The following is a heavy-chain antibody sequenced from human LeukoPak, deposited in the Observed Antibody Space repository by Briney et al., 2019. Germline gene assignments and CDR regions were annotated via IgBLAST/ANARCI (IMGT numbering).Heavy chain of an antibody. D-gene: IGHD5-12*01. Sequence: ASVKVSCTASGYTFTSYDINWVRQATGQGLEWIGWMNPNSGNTGYAHKFQGRVTMTRNTSISTAYMELSSLRSEDTAVYYCAREVYSGYGCFDYWGQGTLVTVSS. CDR3: AREVYSGYGCFDY. CDR2: MNPNSGNT. V-gene: IGHV1-8*01. J-gene: IGHJ4*02. CDR1: GYTFTSYD.